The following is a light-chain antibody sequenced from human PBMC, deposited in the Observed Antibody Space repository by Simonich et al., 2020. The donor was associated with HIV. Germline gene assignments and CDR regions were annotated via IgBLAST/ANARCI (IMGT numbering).Light chain of an antibody. V-gene: IGKV2-28*01. CDR1: QSLLHSNGYNY. CDR2: LGS. CDR3: MQALETPFT. Sequence: DIVMTQSPLSLPVTPGEPASISCRSSQSLLHSNGYNYLDWYLQKPGQSPQFLIYLGSDRASGVPDRFSGSESGTDFTLKISRVEAEDVGLYYCMQALETPFTFGPGTKVDIK. J-gene: IGKJ3*01.